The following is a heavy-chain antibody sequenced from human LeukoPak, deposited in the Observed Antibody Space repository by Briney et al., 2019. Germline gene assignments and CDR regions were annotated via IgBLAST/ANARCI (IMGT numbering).Heavy chain of an antibody. D-gene: IGHD2-2*01. CDR3: ASHLGYCSSTSCYAG. CDR2: IYYSGST. Sequence: SSETLSLTCTVSGGSISSYYWSWIRQHPGKGLEWIGYIYYSGSTNYNPSLKSRVTISVDTSKNQFSLKLSSVTAADTAVYYCASHLGYCSSTSCYAGWGQGTLVTVSS. J-gene: IGHJ4*02. CDR1: GGSISSYY. V-gene: IGHV4-59*01.